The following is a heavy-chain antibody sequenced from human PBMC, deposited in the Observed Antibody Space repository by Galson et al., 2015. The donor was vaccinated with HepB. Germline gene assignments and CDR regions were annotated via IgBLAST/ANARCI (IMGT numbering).Heavy chain of an antibody. CDR2: TYYRSKWYN. V-gene: IGHV6-1*01. CDR1: GDSVSSNSAA. CDR3: ARDPYCSGGSCYRFDY. D-gene: IGHD2-15*01. J-gene: IGHJ4*02. Sequence: CAISGDSVSSNSAAWNWIRQSPSRGLEWLGRTYYRSKWYNDYAVSVKSRITINPDTSKNQFSLQLNSVTPEDTAVYYCARDPYCSGGSCYRFDYWGQGTLVTVSS.